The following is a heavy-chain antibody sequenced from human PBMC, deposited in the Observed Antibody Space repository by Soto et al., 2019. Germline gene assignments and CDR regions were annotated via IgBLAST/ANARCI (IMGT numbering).Heavy chain of an antibody. Sequence: LRLSCAASGFTFSAYEMHWVRQAPGQGLEWVSYISKSGGTTYYAGSVKGRFTISRDDAKNSVYLQMSSLRPEDMAVYKCVREGHYYFDYWGQGALVTVSS. CDR1: GFTFSAYE. J-gene: IGHJ4*02. CDR2: ISKSGGTT. CDR3: VREGHYYFDY. V-gene: IGHV3-48*03.